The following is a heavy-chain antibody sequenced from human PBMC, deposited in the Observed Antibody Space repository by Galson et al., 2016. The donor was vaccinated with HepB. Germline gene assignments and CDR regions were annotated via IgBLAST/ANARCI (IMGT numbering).Heavy chain of an antibody. CDR3: TTGYSTATTYHGDDVFDV. Sequence: SLRLSCAASEFTFTNAWMIWVRQAPGKGLEWIGRIKSKTQGGTTDYAEALKGRFTISRDDSKNTVFLQIYSLRTEDTAVYYCTTGYSTATTYHGDDVFDVWGRGTMVTVSS. V-gene: IGHV3-15*01. CDR1: EFTFTNAW. J-gene: IGHJ3*01. D-gene: IGHD2-8*02. CDR2: IKSKTQGGTT.